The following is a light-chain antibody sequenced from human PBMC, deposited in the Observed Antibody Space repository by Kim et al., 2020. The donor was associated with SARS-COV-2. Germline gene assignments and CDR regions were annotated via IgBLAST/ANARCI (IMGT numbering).Light chain of an antibody. CDR2: ASS. Sequence: ASLVARFTITGRADQSINHYLALYQQKPGKVPTLRIYASSTIQAGVPSPFSGNGSVTDSTLTISSLQPKDVATQYCQQYNSAPFTFGPGTKVDI. V-gene: IGKV1-27*01. J-gene: IGKJ3*01. CDR3: QQYNSAPFT. CDR1: QSINHY.